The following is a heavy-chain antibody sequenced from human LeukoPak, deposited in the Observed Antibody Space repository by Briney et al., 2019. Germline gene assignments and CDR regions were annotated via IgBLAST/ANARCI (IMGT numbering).Heavy chain of an antibody. J-gene: IGHJ4*02. V-gene: IGHV4-34*01. CDR2: INHSGST. Sequence: SETLSLTCAVYGGSFSGYYWSWIRQPPGKGLEWIGEINHSGSTNYNPSLKSRVTISVDTSKNQFSLKLSSVTAADTAVYYCARSVRFRGVIITRWHFDHWGQGTLVTVSS. CDR3: ARSVRFRGVIITRWHFDH. CDR1: GGSFSGYY. D-gene: IGHD3-10*01.